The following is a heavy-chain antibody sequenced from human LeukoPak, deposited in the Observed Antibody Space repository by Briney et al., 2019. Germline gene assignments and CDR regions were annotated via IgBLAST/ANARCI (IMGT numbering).Heavy chain of an antibody. J-gene: IGHJ4*02. CDR1: GFTFSSYS. CDR3: ARGRCNSDY. D-gene: IGHD2-8*01. Sequence: GGSLRLSCAASGFTFSSYSMNWVRQAPGKGLEWVSSIGTSSNYIYYADSVKGRFTISRDNAKKSLYLQMNSLRADDTAVYYCARGRCNSDYWGQGTLVTVSS. V-gene: IGHV3-21*01. CDR2: IGTSSNYI.